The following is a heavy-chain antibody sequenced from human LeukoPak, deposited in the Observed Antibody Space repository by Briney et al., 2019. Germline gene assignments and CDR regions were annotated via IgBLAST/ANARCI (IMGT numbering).Heavy chain of an antibody. D-gene: IGHD3-22*01. CDR1: GYTFTSYG. Sequence: ASVKVSCKASGYTFTSYGISWVRQAPGQGLEWMGWINPNSGGTNYAQKFQGRVTMTRDTSISTAYMELSRLRSDDTAVYYCATATLYYDYLLSYFDYWGQGTLVTVSS. CDR3: ATATLYYDYLLSYFDY. J-gene: IGHJ4*02. V-gene: IGHV1-2*02. CDR2: INPNSGGT.